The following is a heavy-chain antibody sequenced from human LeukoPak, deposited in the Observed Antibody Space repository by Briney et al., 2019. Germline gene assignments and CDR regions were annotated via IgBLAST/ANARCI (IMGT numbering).Heavy chain of an antibody. V-gene: IGHV3-21*01. D-gene: IGHD5-12*01. J-gene: IGHJ5*02. CDR2: ISSSSSYI. Sequence: PGGSLRLSCAASGFTFSSYAMHWVRQAPGKGLEWVSSISSSSSYIYYADSVKGRFTISRDNAKNSLYLQMNSLRAEDTAVYYCAREGSGYDQSYSWFDPWGQGTLVTVSS. CDR1: GFTFSSYA. CDR3: AREGSGYDQSYSWFDP.